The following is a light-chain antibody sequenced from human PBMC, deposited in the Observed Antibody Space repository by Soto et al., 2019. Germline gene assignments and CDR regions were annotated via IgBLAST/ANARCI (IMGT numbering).Light chain of an antibody. V-gene: IGLV1-40*01. CDR2: GNS. J-gene: IGLJ2*01. Sequence: QSVLTQPPSVSGAPGQRVTISCTGSSSNIGAGYDVHWYQQLPGTAPKFFIYGNSNRPSGVPDRFSGSKSGTQASLAITGLQAEDEADYYCQSYDSSLSAVVFGGGTKRPVL. CDR3: QSYDSSLSAVV. CDR1: SSNIGAGYD.